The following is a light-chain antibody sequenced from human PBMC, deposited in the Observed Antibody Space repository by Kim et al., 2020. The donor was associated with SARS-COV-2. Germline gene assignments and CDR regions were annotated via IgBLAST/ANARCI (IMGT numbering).Light chain of an antibody. CDR2: NTR. Sequence: QTVVTQEPSFSVSPGETVTLTCGLNSGYVSSSNFASWYQHTPGQSPRTLIYNTRIRPSGVPDRFSGSIFGIAAALTITGAQAGDESDYYCGLYMGSGIWVFGGGTQLTVL. J-gene: IGLJ3*02. CDR1: SGYVSSSNF. CDR3: GLYMGSGIWV. V-gene: IGLV8-61*01.